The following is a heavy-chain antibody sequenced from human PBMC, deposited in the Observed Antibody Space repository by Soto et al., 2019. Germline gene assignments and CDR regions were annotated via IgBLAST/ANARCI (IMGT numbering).Heavy chain of an antibody. Sequence: ASVKVSCKASGYTFTSYGISWVRQAPGQGLERMRWISAYNGNTNYAQKLQGRVTMTTDTSTSTAYMELRSLRSDDTAVYYCARDRRRDYDILTGYRRFDYWGQGTLVTVSS. V-gene: IGHV1-18*01. D-gene: IGHD3-9*01. CDR1: GYTFTSYG. CDR2: ISAYNGNT. J-gene: IGHJ4*02. CDR3: ARDRRRDYDILTGYRRFDY.